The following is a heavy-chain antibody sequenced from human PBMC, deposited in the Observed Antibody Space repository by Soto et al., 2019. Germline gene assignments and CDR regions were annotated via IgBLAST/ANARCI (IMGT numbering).Heavy chain of an antibody. D-gene: IGHD3-16*01. CDR3: ARGLFGQQGPVGLDT. CDR2: TIPMFATA. J-gene: IGHJ5*02. Sequence: QVHLVQSGAEVKKPGSSVKVSCKASGGSFSNYIFAWVRQAPGQGLEWMGGTIPMFATAQYAQKLQGRVTITADETTNKVEIDLNSLTSGDTGVYYRARGLFGQQGPVGLDTWGQGTLVTVSP. CDR1: GGSFSNYI. V-gene: IGHV1-69*01.